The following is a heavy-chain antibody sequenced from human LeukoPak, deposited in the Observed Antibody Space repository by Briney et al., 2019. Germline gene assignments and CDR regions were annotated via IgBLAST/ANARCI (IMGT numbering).Heavy chain of an antibody. Sequence: SETLSLTCTVSGYSNSSGYYWGWIRQPPGKGLEWIGSIYHSGSTYYNPSLKSRVTISVDTSKNQFSLKLSSVTAADTAVYYCAAVAGTVDYWGQGTLVTVSS. CDR3: AAVAGTVDY. V-gene: IGHV4-38-2*02. D-gene: IGHD6-19*01. CDR2: IYHSGST. CDR1: GYSNSSGYY. J-gene: IGHJ4*02.